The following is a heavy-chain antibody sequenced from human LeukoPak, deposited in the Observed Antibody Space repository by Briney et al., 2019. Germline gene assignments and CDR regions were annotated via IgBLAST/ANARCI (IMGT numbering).Heavy chain of an antibody. CDR3: ARDHKAGSMIVPIYFQE. Sequence: GASVKVSCKASGYTFASYGISWVRQAPGQGLEWMGWISAHNGEKKYAQKVQDRVTMTTDTSTSTAYMELRSLRSDDTAVYYCARDHKAGSMIVPIYFQEWGQGTLVTVSS. CDR2: ISAHNGEK. V-gene: IGHV1-18*01. J-gene: IGHJ1*01. D-gene: IGHD3-22*01. CDR1: GYTFASYG.